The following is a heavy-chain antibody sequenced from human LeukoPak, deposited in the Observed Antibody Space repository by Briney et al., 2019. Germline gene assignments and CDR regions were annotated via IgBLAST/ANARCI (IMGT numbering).Heavy chain of an antibody. CDR2: ISGSGSNT. CDR1: GFTFSSYA. Sequence: PGGSLRLSCDASGFTFSSYAMSWVRQVPGKGLEWVSVISGSGSNTYYADSVKGRFTISRDNSKNTLYLQMNSLGVEDTAVYYCARDPQPYDFWSGYWNCWGQGTLVTVSP. CDR3: ARDPQPYDFWSGYWNC. D-gene: IGHD3-3*01. J-gene: IGHJ4*02. V-gene: IGHV3-23*01.